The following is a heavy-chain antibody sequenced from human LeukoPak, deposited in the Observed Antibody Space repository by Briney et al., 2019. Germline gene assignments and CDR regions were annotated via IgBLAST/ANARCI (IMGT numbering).Heavy chain of an antibody. CDR3: ARVRGIVGTTGYYYRDV. V-gene: IGHV3-11*04. CDR1: GFTFSDYY. D-gene: IGHD1-26*01. CDR2: IGSTI. Sequence: EGSLRLSCAASGFTFSDYYMSWIRQAPGKGLEWVSYIGSTIYYADSVKGRFTISRDNAKNSLYLQMNSLRAEDTAVYYCARVRGIVGTTGYYYRDVLGKGTTVTVSS. J-gene: IGHJ6*03.